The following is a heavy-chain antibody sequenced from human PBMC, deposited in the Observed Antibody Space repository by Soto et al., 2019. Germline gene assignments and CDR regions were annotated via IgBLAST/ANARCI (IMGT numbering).Heavy chain of an antibody. Sequence: QLQLQESGPGLVKPSETLSLTCTVSGGSISSSSFYWGWIRQPPGKGLEWIGSIYYSGSTYYNPSRKSRLTLSVDTSKNQFSLKLSSVTAADTAVYYCARYPLGAGYCSGGSCYGAFDYWGQGTLVTVSS. CDR1: GGSISSSSFY. V-gene: IGHV4-39*01. J-gene: IGHJ4*02. CDR2: IYYSGST. D-gene: IGHD2-15*01. CDR3: ARYPLGAGYCSGGSCYGAFDY.